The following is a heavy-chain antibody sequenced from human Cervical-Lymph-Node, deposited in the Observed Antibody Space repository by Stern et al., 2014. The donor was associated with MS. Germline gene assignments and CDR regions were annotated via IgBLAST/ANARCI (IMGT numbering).Heavy chain of an antibody. J-gene: IGHJ4*02. V-gene: IGHV1-18*04. CDR3: ARRAPGYCSGGSCYFDY. CDR1: GYTFTSYG. CDR2: ISAYNGNT. D-gene: IGHD2-15*01. Sequence: VQLVQSGAEVKKPGASVKVSCKASGYTFTSYGISWVRQAPGQGLEWMGGISAYNGNTNYAQKLQGRVTMTTDTSTSTAYMELRSLRSDDTAVYYCARRAPGYCSGGSCYFDYWGQGTLVTVSS.